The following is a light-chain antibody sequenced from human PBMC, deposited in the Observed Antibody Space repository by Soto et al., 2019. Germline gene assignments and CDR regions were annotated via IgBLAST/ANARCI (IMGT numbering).Light chain of an antibody. CDR2: DAS. J-gene: IGKJ5*01. V-gene: IGKV3-11*01. CDR1: QSVSSY. CDR3: QQRSNWLIT. Sequence: EIVLTQSPATLSLPPGERATLSCRASQSVSSYLAWYQQKPGQAPRLLIYDASNRATGIPARFSGSGSGTDFTLTISSLEPEDFAVYYCQQRSNWLITFGQGTRLE.